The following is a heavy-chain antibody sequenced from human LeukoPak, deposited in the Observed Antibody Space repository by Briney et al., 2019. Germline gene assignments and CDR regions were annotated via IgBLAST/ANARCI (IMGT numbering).Heavy chain of an antibody. D-gene: IGHD2-21*02. CDR1: GYTFTGYY. CDR3: ARESVVVVVTAIPFDY. CDR2: INPNSGGT. V-gene: IGHV1-2*02. J-gene: IGHJ4*02. Sequence: ASVKVSCKASGYTFTGYYMHWVRQAPGQGLEWMGWINPNSGGTNYAQKFQGRVTMTRDTSISTAYMELSRLRPDDTAVYYCARESVVVVVTAIPFDYWGQGTLVTVSS.